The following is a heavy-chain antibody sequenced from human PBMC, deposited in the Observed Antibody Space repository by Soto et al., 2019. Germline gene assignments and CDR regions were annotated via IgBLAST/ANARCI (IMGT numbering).Heavy chain of an antibody. CDR3: AKSGSSGWYGWFDP. Sequence: SGPTLVNPTQTLTLTCIFSGFSLRTSGVGVGWTRQPPGKALEWLGFIYWNDDKRYSPSLKSRLTITKDTSKNQVVLTMTNMDPVDTATYYCAKSGSSGWYGWFDPWGQGTLVTVSS. V-gene: IGHV2-5*01. J-gene: IGHJ5*02. D-gene: IGHD6-19*01. CDR1: GFSLRTSGVG. CDR2: IYWNDDK.